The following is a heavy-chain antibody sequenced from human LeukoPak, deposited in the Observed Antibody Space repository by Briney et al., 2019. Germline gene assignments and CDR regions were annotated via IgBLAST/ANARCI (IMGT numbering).Heavy chain of an antibody. CDR3: AKDIGWFDP. V-gene: IGHV3-23*01. Sequence: GGSLRLSCAASGFTFRSYAMNWVRQAPGKGLEWVSAISGTGDSPHYADSVKGRFTISRDNSKNTLYLQMNSLRAEDPAFYYCAKDIGWFDPWGQGTLVTVSS. CDR2: ISGTGDSP. CDR1: GFTFRSYA. J-gene: IGHJ5*02.